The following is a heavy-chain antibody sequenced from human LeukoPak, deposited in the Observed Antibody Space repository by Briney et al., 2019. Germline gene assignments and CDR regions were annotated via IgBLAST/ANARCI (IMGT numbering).Heavy chain of an antibody. CDR3: ARDYKSYYYDSSGYYYHLVDCGY. CDR2: INPNSGGT. Sequence: GASVKVSCKASGYTFTGYYMHWVRQAPGQGLEWMGWINPNSGGTNYAQKFQGRVTMTTDTSTSTAYMELRSLRSDDTAVYYCARDYKSYYYDSSGYYYHLVDCGYWGQGTLVTVSS. V-gene: IGHV1-2*02. D-gene: IGHD3-22*01. J-gene: IGHJ4*02. CDR1: GYTFTGYY.